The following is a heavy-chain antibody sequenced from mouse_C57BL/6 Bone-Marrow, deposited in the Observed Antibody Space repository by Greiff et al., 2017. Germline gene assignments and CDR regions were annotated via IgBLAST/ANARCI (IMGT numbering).Heavy chain of an antibody. CDR1: GYTFTDYY. CDR3: ARWDYYCWYLDV. V-gene: IGHV1-19*01. CDR2: INPYNGGT. J-gene: IGHJ1*03. D-gene: IGHD1-1*01. Sequence: VQLQQSGPVLVKPGASVKMSCKASGYTFTDYYMNWVKQSHGKSLEWIGVINPYNGGTSYNQKFKGKATLTVDKSSSTAYMELNSLTSEDSAVYYCARWDYYCWYLDVWGTGTTVTVSS.